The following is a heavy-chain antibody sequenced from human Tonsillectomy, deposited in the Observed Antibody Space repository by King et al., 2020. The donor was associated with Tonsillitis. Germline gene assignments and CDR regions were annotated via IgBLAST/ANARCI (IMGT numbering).Heavy chain of an antibody. J-gene: IGHJ5*02. V-gene: IGHV1-8*01. CDR2: MNPNSGNT. Sequence: QLVQSGAEVKKPGASVKVSCKASGYTFTSYDINWVRQATGQGLEWMGWMNPNSGNTGYAQKFQGRVTMTRNTSISTAYMELSSLRSEDTAVYYCARGHRYCSSTSCYSWFDPWGQGTLVTVSS. CDR3: ARGHRYCSSTSCYSWFDP. CDR1: GYTFTSYD. D-gene: IGHD2-2*01.